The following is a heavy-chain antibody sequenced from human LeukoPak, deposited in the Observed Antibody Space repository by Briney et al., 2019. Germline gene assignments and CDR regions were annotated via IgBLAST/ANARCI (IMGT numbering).Heavy chain of an antibody. CDR2: MNPNSGNT. CDR1: GYTFTSYD. V-gene: IGHV1-8*01. D-gene: IGHD2-21*02. CDR3: ARARGDGEYNWFDP. J-gene: IGHJ5*02. Sequence: ASVKASCKASGYTFTSYDINWVRQATGQGLEWMGWMNPNSGNTGYAQKFQGRVTMTRNTSISTAYMELSSLRSEDTAVYYCARARGDGEYNWFDPWGQGTLVTVSS.